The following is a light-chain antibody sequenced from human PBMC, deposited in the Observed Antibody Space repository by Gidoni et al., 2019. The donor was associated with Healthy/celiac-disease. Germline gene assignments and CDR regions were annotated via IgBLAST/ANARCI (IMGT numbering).Light chain of an antibody. J-gene: IGKJ4*01. Sequence: DIQMTQSPSSLSASVGDRVTITCRASQSISRYLNWYQQKPGKAPKRLIYSASSLKSGVPSRFSGSGSGTDFTLNISSLQPEECATYYCQQSYSNPLTFGGGTKVEIK. CDR3: QQSYSNPLT. CDR2: SAS. V-gene: IGKV1-39*01. CDR1: QSISRY.